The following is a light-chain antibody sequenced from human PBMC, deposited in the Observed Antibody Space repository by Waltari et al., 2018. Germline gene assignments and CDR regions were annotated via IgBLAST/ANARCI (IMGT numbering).Light chain of an antibody. CDR2: EVS. CDR3: SSYTSTTTALI. J-gene: IGLJ2*01. Sequence: QSALTQPVSVSGSPGQSITISCSGTSSDVGAYNYVSWYKQHPGKAPKLIIYEVSYRPSGISTRFSGSKSGNTASLTISGLQAEDEADYYCSSYTSTTTALIFGGGTHLTVL. CDR1: SSDVGAYNY. V-gene: IGLV2-14*01.